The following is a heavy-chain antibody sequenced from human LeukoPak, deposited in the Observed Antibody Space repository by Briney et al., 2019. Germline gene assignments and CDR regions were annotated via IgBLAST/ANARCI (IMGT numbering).Heavy chain of an antibody. J-gene: IGHJ5*02. Sequence: SETLSLTCAVYGGSFSGYYWSWIRQPAGKGLEWIGRIYTSGSTNYNPSLKSRVTMSVDTSKNQFSLKLSSVTAADTAVYYCARDWPYSSSWYWFDPWGQGTLVTVSS. V-gene: IGHV4-4*07. CDR2: IYTSGST. CDR1: GGSFSGYY. CDR3: ARDWPYSSSWYWFDP. D-gene: IGHD6-13*01.